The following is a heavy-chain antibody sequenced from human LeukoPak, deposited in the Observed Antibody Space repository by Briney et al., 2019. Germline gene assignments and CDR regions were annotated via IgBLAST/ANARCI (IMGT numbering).Heavy chain of an antibody. Sequence: GGSLRLSCAASGFTFSSYWMSWVRQAPGQGLDWVANLKQDGSEKYYVDSVKGRFTISRDNAKNSLYLQMNSLRAEDTAVYYCARAGRFLEWLLEMDVWGQGTTVTVSS. CDR3: ARAGRFLEWLLEMDV. CDR1: GFTFSSYW. D-gene: IGHD3-3*01. V-gene: IGHV3-7*01. J-gene: IGHJ6*02. CDR2: LKQDGSEK.